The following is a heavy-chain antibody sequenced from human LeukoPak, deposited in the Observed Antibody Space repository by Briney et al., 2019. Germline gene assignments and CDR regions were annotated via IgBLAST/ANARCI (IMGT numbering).Heavy chain of an antibody. CDR1: GYSFTRYW. CDR2: IYPGDSDT. J-gene: IGHJ6*02. D-gene: IGHD1-7*01. Sequence: ESLKISCKGSGYSFTRYWIGWVRQMPGKGLGWMGIIYPGDSDTRYSPSFQGQVTISADKSISTAYLQWSSLKASDTAMYYCARHLGGTTLYYYGMDVWGQGTTVTVSS. V-gene: IGHV5-51*01. CDR3: ARHLGGTTLYYYGMDV.